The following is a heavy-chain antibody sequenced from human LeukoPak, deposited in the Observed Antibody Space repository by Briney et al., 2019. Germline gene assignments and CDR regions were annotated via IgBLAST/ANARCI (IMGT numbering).Heavy chain of an antibody. CDR3: ARGWVLPRNPRPRPMDV. CDR1: GGSISSYY. V-gene: IGHV4-4*07. CDR2: IYTSGST. J-gene: IGHJ6*03. Sequence: SETLSLTCTVSGGSISSYYWSWIRQPAGKGLEWIGRIYTSGSTNYNPSLKSRVTISVDTSKNQFSLKLSSVTAADTAVYYCARGWVLPRNPRPRPMDVWGKGTTVTVSS. D-gene: IGHD3-22*01.